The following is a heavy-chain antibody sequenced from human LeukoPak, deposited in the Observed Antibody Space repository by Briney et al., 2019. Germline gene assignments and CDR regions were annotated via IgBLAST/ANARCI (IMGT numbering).Heavy chain of an antibody. V-gene: IGHV3-7*01. J-gene: IGHJ4*02. CDR1: GFTFSTYW. D-gene: IGHD5-12*01. Sequence: GGSLRLSCAASGFTFSTYWMSWVREGPGQGLEWVANIKQDGSEKYYVDSVTGRFTISRDNTKNSLYLQISSLRAEDTAVYYCARDRGHSGYDIIDYWGQGTLVTVSS. CDR2: IKQDGSEK. CDR3: ARDRGHSGYDIIDY.